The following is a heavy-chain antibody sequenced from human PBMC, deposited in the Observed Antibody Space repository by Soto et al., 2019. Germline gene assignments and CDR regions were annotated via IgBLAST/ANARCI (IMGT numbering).Heavy chain of an antibody. D-gene: IGHD2-21*02. Sequence: SETLSLTCTVSGGSISSDYWSWIRQPPGKGLEWIGYIYYTGSTNYNPSLKSRVTVSIDTSKTQFSLRLSSVTAADTAVYYCARDLRVVTAPPRGMDVWGQGTTVTVSS. CDR3: ARDLRVVTAPPRGMDV. J-gene: IGHJ6*02. V-gene: IGHV4-59*01. CDR2: IYYTGST. CDR1: GGSISSDY.